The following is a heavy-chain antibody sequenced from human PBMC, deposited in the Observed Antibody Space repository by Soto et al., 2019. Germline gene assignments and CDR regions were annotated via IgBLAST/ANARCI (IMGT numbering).Heavy chain of an antibody. D-gene: IGHD3-22*01. J-gene: IGHJ4*02. CDR3: AKDPLYYYDSRGYYHY. CDR2: ISGSGGST. CDR1: GFTFSSYA. V-gene: IGHV3-23*01. Sequence: SGGSLRLSCAASGFTFSSYAMSWVRQAPGKGLEWVSAISGSGGSTHYADSVKGRFTISRDNSKNTLYLQMNSLRAEDTAVYYCAKDPLYYYDSRGYYHYWGQGTLVTVSS.